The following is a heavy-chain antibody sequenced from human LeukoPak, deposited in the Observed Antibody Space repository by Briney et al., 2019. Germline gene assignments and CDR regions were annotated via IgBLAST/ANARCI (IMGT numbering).Heavy chain of an antibody. J-gene: IGHJ4*02. CDR2: IYSSGST. Sequence: TSETLSLTCTVSGGSISSYYWSWIRQPAGKGLEWIGRIYSSGSTNYNPSLKSRVTMSVDTSKNQLSLKLSSVTAADTAVYYCARGPLGGGSYDSAADYWGQGTLVTVSS. V-gene: IGHV4-4*07. D-gene: IGHD1-26*01. CDR3: ARGPLGGGSYDSAADY. CDR1: GGSISSYY.